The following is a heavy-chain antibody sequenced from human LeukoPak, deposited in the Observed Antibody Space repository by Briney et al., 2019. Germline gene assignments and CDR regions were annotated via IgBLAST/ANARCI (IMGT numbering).Heavy chain of an antibody. J-gene: IGHJ4*02. Sequence: GASVKVSCKASGGTFSSYAISWVRQAPGHGLEWMGGIIPIFGTANYAQKFQGRVTITADESTSTAYMELSSLRSEDTAVYYCARSTYSGSYYGTDYWGQGTLVTVSS. CDR2: IIPIFGTA. V-gene: IGHV1-69*13. CDR1: GGTFSSYA. D-gene: IGHD1-26*01. CDR3: ARSTYSGSYYGTDY.